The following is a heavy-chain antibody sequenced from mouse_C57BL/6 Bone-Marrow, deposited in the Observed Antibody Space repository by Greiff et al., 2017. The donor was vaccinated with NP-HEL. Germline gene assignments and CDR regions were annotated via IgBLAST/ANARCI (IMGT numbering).Heavy chain of an antibody. CDR2: IYPSDSET. CDR1: GYTFTSYW. Sequence: QVQLQQPGAELVRPGSSVKLSCKASGYTFTSYWMDWVKQRPGQGLEWIGNIYPSDSETNYNQKFKDKATLTVDKSTTTAYMQLSILTSEDSPVYYCARSSLLSRYYYAMDYWGQGTSVTVSS. CDR3: ARSSLLSRYYYAMDY. J-gene: IGHJ4*01. V-gene: IGHV1-61*01.